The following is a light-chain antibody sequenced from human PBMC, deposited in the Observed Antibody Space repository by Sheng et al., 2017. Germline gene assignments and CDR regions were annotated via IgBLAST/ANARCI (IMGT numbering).Light chain of an antibody. CDR3: GTWDTTLSAV. V-gene: IGLV1-51*02. CDR2: ENN. J-gene: IGLJ2*01. CDR1: SSNIGKNF. Sequence: QSVLTQPPSVSAAPGQRVTISCSGSSSNIGKNFVSWYQQLPGTAPKVLIYENNKRPSGIPDRFSGSKSGTSATLGITGLQTGDEADYYCGTWDTTLSAVFGEGTKLTVL.